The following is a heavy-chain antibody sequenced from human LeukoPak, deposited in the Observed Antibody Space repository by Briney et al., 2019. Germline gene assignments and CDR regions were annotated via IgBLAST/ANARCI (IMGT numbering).Heavy chain of an antibody. CDR3: ARASLGYCSGGSCYGGWFDP. V-gene: IGHV4-34*01. D-gene: IGHD2-15*01. CDR2: INHSGST. J-gene: IGHJ5*02. CDR1: GGSFSGYY. Sequence: SETLSLTCTVYGGSFSGYYWSWIRRPPGKGLEWIGEINHSGSTKYNPSLKSRVTISADTSKNQFSLKLSSVTAADTAVYYCARASLGYCSGGSCYGGWFDPWGQGTLVTVSS.